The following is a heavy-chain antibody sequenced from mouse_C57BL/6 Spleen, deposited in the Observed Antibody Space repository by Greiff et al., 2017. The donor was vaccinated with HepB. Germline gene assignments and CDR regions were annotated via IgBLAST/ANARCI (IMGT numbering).Heavy chain of an antibody. J-gene: IGHJ4*01. CDR1: GFTFSDYY. Sequence: EVKLMESEGGLVQPGSSMKLSCTASGFTFSDYYMAWVRQVPEKGLEWVANINYDGSSTYYLDSLKSRFIISRDNAKNILYLQMSSLKSEDTAPYYCARAGAYDSNYGAMDYWGQGTSVTVSS. D-gene: IGHD2-5*01. CDR2: INYDGSST. CDR3: ARAGAYDSNYGAMDY. V-gene: IGHV5-16*01.